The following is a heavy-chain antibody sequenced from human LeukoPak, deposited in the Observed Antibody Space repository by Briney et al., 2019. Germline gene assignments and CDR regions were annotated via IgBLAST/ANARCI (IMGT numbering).Heavy chain of an antibody. D-gene: IGHD7-27*01. V-gene: IGHV3-23*01. CDR1: GFTFSNYA. Sequence: PGGSLRLSCAASGFTFSNYAMNWVRQAPGKGLEWVSAISGSGGSTYYADSVKGRFTISRDNSKNTLYLQMNTLRAEDTAVYFCAKDLLTGDSVGYWGQGTLVTVSS. CDR3: AKDLLTGDSVGY. CDR2: ISGSGGST. J-gene: IGHJ4*02.